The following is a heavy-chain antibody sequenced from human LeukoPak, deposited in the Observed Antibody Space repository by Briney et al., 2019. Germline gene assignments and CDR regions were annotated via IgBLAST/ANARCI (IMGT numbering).Heavy chain of an antibody. CDR2: VNSDGNIT. D-gene: IGHD3-10*02. J-gene: IGHJ3*02. Sequence: GGSLRLSCAASGFTFSSYWMHWVRQAPGKGLVWLSRVNSDGNITTYADSVRGRFTISRDNARNTLYLQMNSLGAEDTAVYYCVRRGLVPAFDIWGQGTMVTVTS. CDR3: VRRGLVPAFDI. V-gene: IGHV3-74*01. CDR1: GFTFSSYW.